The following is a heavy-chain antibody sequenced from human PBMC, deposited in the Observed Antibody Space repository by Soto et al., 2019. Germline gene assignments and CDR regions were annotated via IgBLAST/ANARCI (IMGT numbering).Heavy chain of an antibody. CDR1: GYTFTSYG. CDR3: ARKENWNHDWYFDL. Sequence: ASVKFSCKASGYTFTSYGISWVRQAPGQGLEWMGGIIPIFGKANYAQKFQGRVTITADESTSTAYMELSSLRSEDTAVYYCARKENWNHDWYFDLWGRGTLVTVSS. V-gene: IGHV1-69*13. J-gene: IGHJ2*01. D-gene: IGHD1-1*01. CDR2: IIPIFGKA.